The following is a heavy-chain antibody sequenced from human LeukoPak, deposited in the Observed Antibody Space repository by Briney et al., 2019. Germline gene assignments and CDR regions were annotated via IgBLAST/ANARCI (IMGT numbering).Heavy chain of an antibody. Sequence: ASVKVSCKASGYTSTSHDINWVRQATGQGLEWMGWMNPNSGNTGYAQKFQGRVTITRNTSISTAYMELSSLRSEDTAVYYCARGHAVGATGFDYWGQGTLVTVSS. V-gene: IGHV1-8*03. CDR3: ARGHAVGATGFDY. J-gene: IGHJ4*02. D-gene: IGHD1-26*01. CDR2: MNPNSGNT. CDR1: GYTSTSHD.